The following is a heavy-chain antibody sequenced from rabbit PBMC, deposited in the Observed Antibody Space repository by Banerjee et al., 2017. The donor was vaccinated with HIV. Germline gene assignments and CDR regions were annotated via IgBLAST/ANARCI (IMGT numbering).Heavy chain of an antibody. CDR2: VYTGSSGNT. J-gene: IGHJ3*01. CDR1: GVSLSASDF. CDR3: ARNGGMLDYNL. D-gene: IGHD4-2*01. V-gene: IGHV1S45*01. Sequence: QEQLEESGGGLVKPGASLTLTCTASGVSLSASDFIYWVRQAPGKGLEWIACVYTGSSGNTYYASWAKGRFAISKTSSTTVTLQMTDLTVADTATYFCARNGGMLDYNLWGQGTLVTVS.